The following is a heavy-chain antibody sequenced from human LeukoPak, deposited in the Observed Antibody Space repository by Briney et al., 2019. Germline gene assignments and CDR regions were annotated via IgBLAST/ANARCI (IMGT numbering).Heavy chain of an antibody. CDR1: GFSFSDHY. J-gene: IGHJ4*02. D-gene: IGHD1-26*01. Sequence: GGSLRLSCAASGFSFSDHYMDWVRLAPGKGLEWVGRIRNKANSYGTEYAASVKGRFTISRDDSKDSLYLQMNSLRSEDTALYYCTRVRMGASTRYFDYWGQGTLVTVSS. CDR3: TRVRMGASTRYFDY. V-gene: IGHV3-72*01. CDR2: IRNKANSYGT.